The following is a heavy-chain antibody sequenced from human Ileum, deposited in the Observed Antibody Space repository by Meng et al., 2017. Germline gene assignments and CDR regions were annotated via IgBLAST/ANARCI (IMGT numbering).Heavy chain of an antibody. Sequence: HVPLQVSGPGLVRPSETLSLTCSVSGGSVSSGSYYWSWIRQSPGKGLEWIGYIYHTGSAHYKSSLWSRVTMSIDTSKNQFSLELKSVTTADTAMYYCTYRLAVSPQDWYFDVWGRGTLVTVSS. D-gene: IGHD6-19*01. CDR3: TYRLAVSPQDWYFDV. V-gene: IGHV4-61*01. CDR2: IYHTGSA. CDR1: GGSVSSGSYY. J-gene: IGHJ2*01.